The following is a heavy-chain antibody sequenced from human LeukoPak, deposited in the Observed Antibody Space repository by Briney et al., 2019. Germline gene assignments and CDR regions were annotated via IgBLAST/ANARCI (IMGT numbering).Heavy chain of an antibody. CDR3: ARADWDTAMIDY. Sequence: PGGSLRLSCAASGFTFSSYSMNRVRQAPGKGLEWVSSISSSSSYIYYADSVKGRFTISRDNAKNSLYLQMNSLRAEDTAVYYCARADWDTAMIDYWGQGTLVTVSS. D-gene: IGHD5-18*01. CDR2: ISSSSSYI. V-gene: IGHV3-21*01. CDR1: GFTFSSYS. J-gene: IGHJ4*02.